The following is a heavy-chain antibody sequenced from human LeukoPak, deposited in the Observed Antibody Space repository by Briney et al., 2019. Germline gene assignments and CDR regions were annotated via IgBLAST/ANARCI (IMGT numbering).Heavy chain of an antibody. V-gene: IGHV3-9*01. CDR3: ARDPYSGNYGNYYYYYMDV. Sequence: GGFLRLSCAASGFTFDDYAMHWVRQAPGKGLEWVSGISWNSGSIGYADSVKGRFTISRDNAKNSLYLQMNSLGPEDTAVYYCARDPYSGNYGNYYYYYMDVWGKGTTVTISS. D-gene: IGHD1-26*01. J-gene: IGHJ6*03. CDR1: GFTFDDYA. CDR2: ISWNSGSI.